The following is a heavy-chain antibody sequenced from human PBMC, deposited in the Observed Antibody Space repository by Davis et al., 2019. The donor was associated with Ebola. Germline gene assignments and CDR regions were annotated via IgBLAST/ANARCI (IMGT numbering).Heavy chain of an antibody. CDR3: TRWVDTTLASWSDALDV. CDR2: SNSDGSTT. V-gene: IGHV3-74*01. CDR1: GFPFSRYS. Sequence: GASLKISCAASGFPFSRYSMNLVRQAPGKGLELVVRSNSDGSTTHYADFVKGRFTISRDNAKTTLYLQMDSLTGDDTALYSCTRWVDTTLASWSDALDVWCQGTMVTVSA. D-gene: IGHD2-15*01. J-gene: IGHJ3*01.